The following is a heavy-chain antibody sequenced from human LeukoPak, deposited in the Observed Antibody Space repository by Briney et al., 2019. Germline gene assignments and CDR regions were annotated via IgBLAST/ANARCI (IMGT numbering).Heavy chain of an antibody. CDR3: ARLKFYDSTGYSPGYYMDV. D-gene: IGHD3-22*01. CDR2: IYGSGIT. V-gene: IGHV4-4*07. Sequence: PETLSLTCTVSGGSIISNYWSWIRQSAGTGLEWIGRIYGSGITDYNPSLKSRVTMSLDTSRKQFSLRLTSVTAADTAVYYCARLKFYDSTGYSPGYYMDVWGKESEVSVFS. J-gene: IGHJ6*03. CDR1: GGSIISNY.